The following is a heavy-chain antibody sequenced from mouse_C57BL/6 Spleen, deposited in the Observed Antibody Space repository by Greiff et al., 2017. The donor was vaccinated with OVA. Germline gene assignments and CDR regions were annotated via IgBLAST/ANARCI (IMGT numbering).Heavy chain of an antibody. V-gene: IGHV5-4*01. J-gene: IGHJ2*01. CDR1: GFTFSSYA. CDR2: ISDGGSYT. D-gene: IGHD2-4*01. Sequence: EVHLVESGGGLVKPGGSLKLSCAASGFTFSSYAMSWVRQTPEKRLEWVATISDGGSYTYYPDNVKGRCTISRDNAKNNLYLQMSHLKSEDTAMYYCARGYDYGFDYWGQGTTLTVSS. CDR3: ARGYDYGFDY.